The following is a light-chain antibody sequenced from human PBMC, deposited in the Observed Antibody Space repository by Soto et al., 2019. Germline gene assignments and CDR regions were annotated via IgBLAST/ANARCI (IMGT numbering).Light chain of an antibody. Sequence: QSVLTQPASVSGSPGQSITISCTGTSSDVGGYDYVSWYQLHPGKAPKLMVFEVSNRPSGVSYRFSGSKSVNTASLIISGLQAEAEADYFCSTYSISTAYLFGTGTKVTVL. CDR1: SSDVGGYDY. CDR2: EVS. V-gene: IGLV2-14*01. CDR3: STYSISTAYL. J-gene: IGLJ1*01.